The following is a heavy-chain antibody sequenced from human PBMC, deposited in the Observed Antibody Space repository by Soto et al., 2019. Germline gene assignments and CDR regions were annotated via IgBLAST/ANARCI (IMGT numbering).Heavy chain of an antibody. Sequence: GASVKVSCKASGYTFTGYYMHWVRQAPGQGLEWMGWINPNSGGTNYAQKFQGWVTMTRDTSISTAYMGLSRLRSDDTAVYYCARGLSKLLWFGELLLDDAFDIWGQGTMVTVSS. CDR1: GYTFTGYY. CDR3: ARGLSKLLWFGELLLDDAFDI. J-gene: IGHJ3*02. D-gene: IGHD3-10*01. V-gene: IGHV1-2*04. CDR2: INPNSGGT.